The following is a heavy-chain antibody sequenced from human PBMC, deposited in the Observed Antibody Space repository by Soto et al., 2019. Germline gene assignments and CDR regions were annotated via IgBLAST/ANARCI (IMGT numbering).Heavy chain of an antibody. Sequence: GSRKGSCKGFGNTLTEFSLHRGPQAPGKGLEWMGGFDPEDGETIYAQKFQGRVTMTEDTSTDTAYMELSSLRSEDTAVYYCATPYYDKMGSFDYWGQGTLVTVSS. J-gene: IGHJ4*02. CDR3: ATPYYDKMGSFDY. D-gene: IGHD3-22*01. V-gene: IGHV1-24*01. CDR2: FDPEDGET. CDR1: GNTLTEFS.